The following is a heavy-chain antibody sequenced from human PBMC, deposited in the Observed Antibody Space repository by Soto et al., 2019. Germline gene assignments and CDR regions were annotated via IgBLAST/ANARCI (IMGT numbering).Heavy chain of an antibody. D-gene: IGHD6-13*01. CDR3: ARALSSAAGLYFDF. V-gene: IGHV4-4*07. Sequence: SETLSLTCTVSGGSISSYYWSWIRQPAGKGMEWIGRIHTTDSTNYNPSLKSRVTMSIDTSNNQFSLKLSSLTAADTAVYYCARALSSAAGLYFDFWGQGTLVTVSS. CDR2: IHTTDST. J-gene: IGHJ4*02. CDR1: GGSISSYY.